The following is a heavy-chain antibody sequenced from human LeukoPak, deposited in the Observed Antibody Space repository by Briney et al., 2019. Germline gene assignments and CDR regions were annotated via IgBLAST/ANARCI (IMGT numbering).Heavy chain of an antibody. CDR2: IHPSGST. D-gene: IGHD4-17*01. Sequence: SETLSLTCAVYGGSFSGHYWSWTRQPPGKGLEWIGEIHPSGSTSYNPSLKSRVTISVDTSKNQLSLKLSSVTAADTAVYYCARDYGPFDYWGQGTLVTVSS. CDR1: GGSFSGHY. V-gene: IGHV4-34*01. J-gene: IGHJ4*02. CDR3: ARDYGPFDY.